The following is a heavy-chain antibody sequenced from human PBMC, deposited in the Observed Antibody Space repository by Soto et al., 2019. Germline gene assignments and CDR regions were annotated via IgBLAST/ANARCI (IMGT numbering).Heavy chain of an antibody. CDR3: ARDFVDIVVVTAIAAPGYYYYSMDV. D-gene: IGHD2-21*02. Sequence: ASVKVSCKASGYTFTSYGISWVRQAPGQGLEWMGWISAYNGNTNYAQKLQGRVTMTTDTSTSTAYMELRSLRSDDTAVYYCARDFVDIVVVTAIAAPGYYYYSMDVWGQGTTVTVSS. V-gene: IGHV1-18*01. CDR2: ISAYNGNT. CDR1: GYTFTSYG. J-gene: IGHJ6*02.